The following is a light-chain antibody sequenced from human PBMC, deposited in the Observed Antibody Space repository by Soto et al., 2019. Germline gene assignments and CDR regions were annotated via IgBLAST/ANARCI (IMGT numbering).Light chain of an antibody. Sequence: AIRMTQSPSSLSASTGDRVTITCRASQGISSYLAWYQQKPGKAPKLLIYAASTFQSGVPSRFSGSGSGTDFTLTISCLQSEYFATYYCQQYYSYPYTFGQGTKLEIK. J-gene: IGKJ2*01. CDR2: AAS. CDR1: QGISSY. V-gene: IGKV1-8*01. CDR3: QQYYSYPYT.